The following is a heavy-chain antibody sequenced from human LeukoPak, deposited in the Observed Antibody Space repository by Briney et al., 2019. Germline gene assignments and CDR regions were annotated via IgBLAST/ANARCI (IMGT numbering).Heavy chain of an antibody. D-gene: IGHD3-22*01. V-gene: IGHV4-4*02. J-gene: IGHJ4*02. CDR3: VYSSGYAFDY. CDR1: GVSISSTNW. CDR2: IYHTGST. Sequence: SGTLSLTCVVSGVSISSTNWWSWVRQPPEKGLEWIGEIYHTGSTDYNPSLKSRVTMSVDKSKNHLSLKLSSVTAADTAVYYCVYSSGYAFDYWGQGTLVIVSS.